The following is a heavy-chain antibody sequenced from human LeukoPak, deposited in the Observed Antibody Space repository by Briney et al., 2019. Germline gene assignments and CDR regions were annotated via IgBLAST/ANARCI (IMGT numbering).Heavy chain of an antibody. V-gene: IGHV3-30*18. Sequence: GGSLRLSCAVSGFTFSSYGMHWVRQAPGKGLEWVAVISYDGSNKYYADSVRGRFTISRDNSKNTLSLQMNSLRAEDTAVYYCAKGRLGYCSGGSCLSDYWGQGTLVTVSS. CDR1: GFTFSSYG. CDR2: ISYDGSNK. CDR3: AKGRLGYCSGGSCLSDY. J-gene: IGHJ4*02. D-gene: IGHD2-15*01.